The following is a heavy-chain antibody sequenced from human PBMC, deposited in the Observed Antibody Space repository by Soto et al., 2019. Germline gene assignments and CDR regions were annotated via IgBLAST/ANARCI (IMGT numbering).Heavy chain of an antibody. D-gene: IGHD3-3*01. CDR1: GFIVTDNY. Sequence: EEQLVETGGGLIQPGGSLRLSCAASGFIVTDNYISWVRQAPGKGLEWVSIIFSGGSTYYADSVKGRFTISRDNSKNTVSLQMNSLRAEDTAVYYRARGTYDDFYGMDVWGQGTTVTVSS. CDR3: ARGTYDDFYGMDV. J-gene: IGHJ6*02. V-gene: IGHV3-53*02. CDR2: IFSGGST.